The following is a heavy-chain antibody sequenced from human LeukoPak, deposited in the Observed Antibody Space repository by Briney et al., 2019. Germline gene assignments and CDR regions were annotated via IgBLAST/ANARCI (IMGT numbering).Heavy chain of an antibody. J-gene: IGHJ4*02. Sequence: PGGSLRLSCVASGYTVSNYAMSWVRQAPGKGLEWVSGISGSGGSTYYADSVKGRFTISRDNSKNTLYLQMHSLRAEDTAVYYCAKDGLETPAGRFDYWGQGTLVTVSS. CDR3: AKDGLETPAGRFDY. D-gene: IGHD6-13*01. V-gene: IGHV3-23*01. CDR2: ISGSGGST. CDR1: GYTVSNYA.